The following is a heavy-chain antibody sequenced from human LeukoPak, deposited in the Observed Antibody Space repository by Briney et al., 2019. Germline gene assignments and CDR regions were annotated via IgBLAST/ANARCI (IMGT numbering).Heavy chain of an antibody. CDR3: ARAVLLGTDFDY. Sequence: ASVKVSCKASGYTFTDYYIHWVRQAPGQGLEWMGWINPNSGGTNYAQKFQGGVTMTRDTSISTAYMELSRLRSDDTAVYYCARAVLLGTDFDYWGQGTLVTISS. V-gene: IGHV1-2*02. CDR2: INPNSGGT. D-gene: IGHD5-18*01. CDR1: GYTFTDYY. J-gene: IGHJ4*02.